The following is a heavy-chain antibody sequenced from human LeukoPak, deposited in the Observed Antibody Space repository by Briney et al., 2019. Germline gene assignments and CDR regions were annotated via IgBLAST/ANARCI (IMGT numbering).Heavy chain of an antibody. CDR1: GYTFTSYW. V-gene: IGHV5-51*01. Sequence: KPGESLKISCKDSGYTFTSYWIGWVRQMPGKGLEWMGIIYPGDSDTRYSPSFQGQVTISADKSITTAYLQWSSLKASDTAMYYCARQGYISDWTVSGAFDIWGQGTMVTVSS. CDR3: ARQGYISDWTVSGAFDI. D-gene: IGHD6-19*01. J-gene: IGHJ3*02. CDR2: IYPGDSDT.